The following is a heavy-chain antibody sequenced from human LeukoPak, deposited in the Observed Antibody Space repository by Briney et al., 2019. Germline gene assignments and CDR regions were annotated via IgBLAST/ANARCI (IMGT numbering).Heavy chain of an antibody. Sequence: SETLSLTCTVSGGSISSYYWSWVRQPAGKGREWIGRIYTSGSTNYNPSLKSRVTMSVDTSKNQFSLKLSSVTAAVTAVDYCARAVRYGDYGANDAFDIWGQGPMVTVSS. J-gene: IGHJ3*02. CDR1: GGSISSYY. D-gene: IGHD4-17*01. CDR2: IYTSGST. CDR3: ARAVRYGDYGANDAFDI. V-gene: IGHV4-4*07.